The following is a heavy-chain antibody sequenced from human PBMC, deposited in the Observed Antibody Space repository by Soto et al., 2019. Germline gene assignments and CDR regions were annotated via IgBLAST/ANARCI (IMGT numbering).Heavy chain of an antibody. CDR1: GFTFSSYW. CDR2: INSDGSST. CDR3: ARAARGYSNPRYYYYYMDV. J-gene: IGHJ6*03. Sequence: EVQLVESGGGLVQPGGSLRLSCAASGFTFSSYWMHWVRQAPGKGLVWVSRINSDGSSTSYADSVKGRFTISRDNAKKALYLQMHSLRAEDTAVYYCARAARGYSNPRYYYYYMDVWGKGTTVTVSS. D-gene: IGHD4-4*01. V-gene: IGHV3-74*01.